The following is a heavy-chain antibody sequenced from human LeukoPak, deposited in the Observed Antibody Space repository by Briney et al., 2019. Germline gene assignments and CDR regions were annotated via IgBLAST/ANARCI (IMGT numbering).Heavy chain of an antibody. CDR2: INPNSGGT. Sequence: GASVKVSCKASGYTFTGYYMHWVRQAPGQRLEWMGRINPNSGGTNYAQKFQGRVTMTRDTSISTAYMELSRLRSDDTAVYYCARVHKFRLYYDYWGQGTLVTVSS. J-gene: IGHJ4*02. CDR1: GYTFTGYY. CDR3: ARVHKFRLYYDY. D-gene: IGHD3-10*01. V-gene: IGHV1-2*06.